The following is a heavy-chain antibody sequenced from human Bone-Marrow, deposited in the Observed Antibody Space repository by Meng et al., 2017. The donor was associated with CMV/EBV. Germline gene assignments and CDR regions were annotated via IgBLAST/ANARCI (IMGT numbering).Heavy chain of an antibody. CDR1: GGSFSGYY. J-gene: IGHJ6*02. CDR3: ARDRRVPAASYYYYGMDV. D-gene: IGHD2-2*01. Sequence: GSLRLSCAVYGGSFSGYYWSWIRQPPGKGLEWIGEINHSGSTNYNPSLKSRVTISVDTSKNQFSLKLSSVTAADTAVYYCARDRRVPAASYYYYGMDVWGQGTTVTVSS. CDR2: INHSGST. V-gene: IGHV4-34*01.